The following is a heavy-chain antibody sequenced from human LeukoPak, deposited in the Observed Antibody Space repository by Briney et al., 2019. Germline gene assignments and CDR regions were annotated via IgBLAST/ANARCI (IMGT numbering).Heavy chain of an antibody. Sequence: SETLSLTCNVSGGSISGYYWTWIRQPPGKGLEWIGYKYYRGSSNYNPSLESRVSVSVDTSRNQLSLKLSSVTAADTAVYYCARGKDDYVWGSFRHYYLDSWGQGTLVTVSS. J-gene: IGHJ4*02. CDR1: GGSISGYY. V-gene: IGHV4-59*01. D-gene: IGHD3-16*02. CDR3: ARGKDDYVWGSFRHYYLDS. CDR2: KYYRGSS.